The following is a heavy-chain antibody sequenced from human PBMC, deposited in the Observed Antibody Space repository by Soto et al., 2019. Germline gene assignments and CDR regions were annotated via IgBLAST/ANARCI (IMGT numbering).Heavy chain of an antibody. CDR2: IKQDGSEK. CDR1: GFTFSSYW. V-gene: IGHV3-7*05. Sequence: GGSLRLSCAASGFTFSSYWMSWVRQAPGKGLEWVANIKQDGSEKYYVDSVKGRFTISRDNAKNSLYLQMNSLRAEDTAVYYCARDRFEYDYVWGSYRPIYYFDYWGQGTLVTVSS. J-gene: IGHJ4*02. D-gene: IGHD3-16*02. CDR3: ARDRFEYDYVWGSYRPIYYFDY.